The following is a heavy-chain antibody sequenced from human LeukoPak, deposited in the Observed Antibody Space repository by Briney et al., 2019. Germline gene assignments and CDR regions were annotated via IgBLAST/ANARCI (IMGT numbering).Heavy chain of an antibody. CDR3: AKDRQQLVWGGYNWFDP. Sequence: PGGSLRLFCAASGFTFSSYAMSWVRQAPGKGLEWVSAISGSGGSTYYADSVKGRFTISRDNSKNTLYLQMNSLRAEDTAVYYCAKDRQQLVWGGYNWFDPWGQGTLVTVSS. CDR1: GFTFSSYA. CDR2: ISGSGGST. J-gene: IGHJ5*02. V-gene: IGHV3-23*01. D-gene: IGHD6-13*01.